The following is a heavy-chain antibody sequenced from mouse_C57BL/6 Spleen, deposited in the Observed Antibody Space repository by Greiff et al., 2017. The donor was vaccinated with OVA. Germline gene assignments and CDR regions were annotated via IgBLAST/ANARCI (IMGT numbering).Heavy chain of an antibody. CDR1: GYTFTSYW. J-gene: IGHJ1*03. CDR2: IDPSDSYT. D-gene: IGHD1-1*01. V-gene: IGHV1-69*01. Sequence: QVQLQQPGAELVMPGASVKLSCKASGYTFTSYWMHWVKQRPGQGLEWIGEIDPSDSYTNYNQQFKGKSTLTVDKSSSTAYMQLSSLTSEDSAVYYCARSHYGSSYWYVDVWGTGTTVTVSS. CDR3: ARSHYGSSYWYVDV.